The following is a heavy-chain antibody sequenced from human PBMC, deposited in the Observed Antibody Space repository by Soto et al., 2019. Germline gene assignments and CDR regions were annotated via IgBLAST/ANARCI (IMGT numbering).Heavy chain of an antibody. CDR3: ANSPTSLLSDWYFDL. V-gene: IGHV3-30*18. Sequence: QVQLVESGGGVVQTGRSLRLSCAASGFTFSSYGMHWVRQAPGKGLEWVAVISYDGSNTYYADSVKGRFTISRDNSKNTLYLHMNSLRAEDTAVYYCANSPTSLLSDWYFDLWGRGTLVTVSS. J-gene: IGHJ2*01. CDR1: GFTFSSYG. CDR2: ISYDGSNT. D-gene: IGHD1-26*01.